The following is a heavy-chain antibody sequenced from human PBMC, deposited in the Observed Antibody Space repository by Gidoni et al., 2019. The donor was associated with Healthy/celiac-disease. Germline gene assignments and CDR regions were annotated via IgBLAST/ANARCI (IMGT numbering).Heavy chain of an antibody. V-gene: IGHV1-69*04. J-gene: IGHJ3*02. CDR2: IIPILGIA. Sequence: QVQLVQSGAEVKKPGSSVKVSCKASGGTFSSYAISWVRQAPGQGLEWMGRIIPILGIANYAQKFQGRVTITADKSTSTAYMELSSLRSEDTAMYYCARSSSGWYFRDAFDIWGQGTMVTVSS. CDR3: ARSSSGWYFRDAFDI. CDR1: GGTFSSYA. D-gene: IGHD6-19*01.